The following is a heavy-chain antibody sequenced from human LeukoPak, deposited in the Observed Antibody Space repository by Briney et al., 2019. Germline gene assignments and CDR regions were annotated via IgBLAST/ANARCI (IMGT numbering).Heavy chain of an antibody. Sequence: ASVKVSCKASGYTFTSYGISWVRQAPGQGLEWMGWINPNSGGTNYAQKFQGRVTMTRDTSISTAYMELSRLRSDDTAVYYCARVSRTYYDFWSGYFVYWGQGTLVTVSS. V-gene: IGHV1-2*02. J-gene: IGHJ4*02. D-gene: IGHD3-3*01. CDR2: INPNSGGT. CDR3: ARVSRTYYDFWSGYFVY. CDR1: GYTFTSYG.